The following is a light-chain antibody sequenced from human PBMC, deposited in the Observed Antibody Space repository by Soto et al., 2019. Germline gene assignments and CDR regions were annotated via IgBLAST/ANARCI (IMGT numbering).Light chain of an antibody. Sequence: EIVMTQSPVSLPFTPGEPASISCRSSQSLLHSNGYNYLDWYLQKPGQSPQLLIYLGSNRASGVPDRFSGSGSGTDFTLKISRVEAEDVGVYYCMQALQTPGLTFGGGTKVEIK. V-gene: IGKV2-28*01. J-gene: IGKJ4*01. CDR3: MQALQTPGLT. CDR1: QSLLHSNGYNY. CDR2: LGS.